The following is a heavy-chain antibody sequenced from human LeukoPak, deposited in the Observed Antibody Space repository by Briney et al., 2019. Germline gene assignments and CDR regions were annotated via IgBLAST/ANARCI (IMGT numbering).Heavy chain of an antibody. D-gene: IGHD3-10*01. V-gene: IGHV3-23*01. CDR3: ARDIRGSGNYGWFDP. CDR2: ISGSAGAT. CDR1: GFTFSSYA. Sequence: PGGSLRLSCAASGFTFSSYAMTWVRRAPGKGLEWVSSISGSAGATYYADSVKGRFTISRDNSKNTLYLQMNSLRAEDTAIYSCARDIRGSGNYGWFDPWGQGTLVTVSS. J-gene: IGHJ5*02.